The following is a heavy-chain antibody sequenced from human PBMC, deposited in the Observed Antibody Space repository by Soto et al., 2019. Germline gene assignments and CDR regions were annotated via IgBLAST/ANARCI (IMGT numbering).Heavy chain of an antibody. Sequence: QVQLVESGGGVVQPGRSLRLSCAASGFTFSSYAMHWVRQAPGKGLEWVAVISYDGSNKYYADSVKGRFTISRDNSKNTLYLQMNSLRAEDTAVYYCARESPYYYDSSGPVGYWGQGTLVTVSS. V-gene: IGHV3-30-3*01. CDR3: ARESPYYYDSSGPVGY. CDR1: GFTFSSYA. J-gene: IGHJ4*02. CDR2: ISYDGSNK. D-gene: IGHD3-22*01.